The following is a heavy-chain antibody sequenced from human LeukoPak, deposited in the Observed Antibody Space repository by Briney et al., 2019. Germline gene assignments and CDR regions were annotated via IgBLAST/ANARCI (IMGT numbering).Heavy chain of an antibody. CDR2: IYTSGST. D-gene: IGHD3-22*01. Sequence: SETLSLTCTVSGGSISSYYWSWIRQPAGKGLEWIGRIYTSGSTNYNPSLKSRVTMSVDTSKNQFSLKVSSVTAADTAVYYCARDSRSSGPYYFDYWGQGTLVTVSS. CDR3: ARDSRSSGPYYFDY. J-gene: IGHJ4*02. CDR1: GGSISSYY. V-gene: IGHV4-4*07.